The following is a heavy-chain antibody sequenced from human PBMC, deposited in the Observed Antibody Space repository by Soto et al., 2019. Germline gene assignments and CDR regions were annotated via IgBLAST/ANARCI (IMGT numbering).Heavy chain of an antibody. CDR2: ISACNGNT. J-gene: IGHJ5*02. CDR1: GCTFTSYG. V-gene: IGHV1-18*01. Sequence: QVQLVQSGAEVKKPGASVKVSCKASGCTFTSYGISWVRQAPGQGLEWMGWISACNGNTNYAQKLRGRVTMTTDTPTSTAYMELRSLRSDDTAVYYCAREYYGDLLVWFDPWGQGTLVTVSS. D-gene: IGHD4-17*01. CDR3: AREYYGDLLVWFDP.